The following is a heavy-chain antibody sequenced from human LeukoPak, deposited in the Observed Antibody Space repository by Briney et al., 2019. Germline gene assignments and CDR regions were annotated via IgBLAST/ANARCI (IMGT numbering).Heavy chain of an antibody. CDR1: GFTFSSYA. V-gene: IGHV3-64D*06. D-gene: IGHD5-18*01. CDR2: ISSNGGST. CDR3: VKSADDSYGPTFDY. Sequence: PGGPLRLSCSASGFTFSSYAMHWVRQAPGKGLECVSAISSNGGSTYYADSEKRRFPISRDNSKHTLYLEMSSLRAEDAAVYYCVKSADDSYGPTFDYWGQGTLVTVSS. J-gene: IGHJ4*02.